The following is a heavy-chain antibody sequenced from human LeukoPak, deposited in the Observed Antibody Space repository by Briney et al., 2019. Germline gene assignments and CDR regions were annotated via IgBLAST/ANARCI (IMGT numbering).Heavy chain of an antibody. CDR2: INWNGGST. CDR1: GFTFDDYG. D-gene: IGHD4-17*01. V-gene: IGHV3-20*01. CDR3: AGGVPHDYGDYGDWFDP. J-gene: IGHJ5*02. Sequence: GGSLRLSCAASGFTFDDYGMSWVRQAPGKGLEWVSGINWNGGSTGYADSVKGRFTISRDNAKNSLYLQMNSLRAEDTALYHCAGGVPHDYGDYGDWFDPWGQGTLVTVSS.